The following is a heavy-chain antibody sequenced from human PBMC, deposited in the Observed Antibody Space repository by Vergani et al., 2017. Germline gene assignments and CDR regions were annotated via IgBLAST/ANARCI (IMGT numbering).Heavy chain of an antibody. CDR3: GRGSDNYN. D-gene: IGHD5-24*01. CDR2: ISWNSNSI. V-gene: IGHV3-9*02. Sequence: EVQLEESGGGLVLPGRSLRLSCVASGFTSAGYAMHWVRQAPGKGLECVSGISWNSNSIGYADSVKGRFTISRDNAKNSLYLQMNSLRAEDTALYYCGRGSDNYNWGQGTLVTVSS. CDR1: GFTSAGYA. J-gene: IGHJ4*02.